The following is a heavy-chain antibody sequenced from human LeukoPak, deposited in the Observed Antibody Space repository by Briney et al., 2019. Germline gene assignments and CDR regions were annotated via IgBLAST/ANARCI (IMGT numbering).Heavy chain of an antibody. V-gene: IGHV1-18*04. D-gene: IGHD3-3*01. Sequence: ASVKVSCKASGYSFTNNAFSWVRKAPGQGLEWMGWISGYNGKTNYAQKFQGRVTMTTDTSTSTGYMELRNLRSDDTAVYYCARDDGWSVLRFDPWGQGTLVIVSS. CDR1: GYSFTNNA. J-gene: IGHJ5*02. CDR2: ISGYNGKT. CDR3: ARDDGWSVLRFDP.